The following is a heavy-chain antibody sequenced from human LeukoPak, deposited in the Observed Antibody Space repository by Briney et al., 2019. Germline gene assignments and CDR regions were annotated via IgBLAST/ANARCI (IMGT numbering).Heavy chain of an antibody. CDR2: INPNSGGT. Sequence: ASVKVSCKASGYTFTCYYMHWVRQAPGQGLEWMGWINPNSGGTNYAQKFQGRVTMTRDTSISTAYMELSRLRSHDTAVYYCARDLVDCSGGSCSYYFDYWGQGTLVTVSS. CDR3: ARDLVDCSGGSCSYYFDY. V-gene: IGHV1-2*02. CDR1: GYTFTCYY. J-gene: IGHJ4*02. D-gene: IGHD2-15*01.